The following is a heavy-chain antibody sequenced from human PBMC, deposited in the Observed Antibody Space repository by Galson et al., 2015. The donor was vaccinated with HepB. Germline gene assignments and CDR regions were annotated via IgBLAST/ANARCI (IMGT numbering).Heavy chain of an antibody. CDR3: ARTKLVRGVQLDY. CDR1: GFSLSNARMG. V-gene: IGHV2-26*01. J-gene: IGHJ4*02. D-gene: IGHD3-10*01. CDR2: IFSNDEK. Sequence: PALVKPTQTLTLTCTVSGFSLSNARMGVSWIRQPPGKALEWLAHIFSNDEKSYSTSLKSRLTISKDTSKSQVVLTMTNMDPVDTATYYCARTKLVRGVQLDYWGQGTLVTVSS.